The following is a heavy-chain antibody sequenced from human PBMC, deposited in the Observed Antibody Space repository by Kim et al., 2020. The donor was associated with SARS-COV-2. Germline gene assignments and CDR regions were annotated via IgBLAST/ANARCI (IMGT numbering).Heavy chain of an antibody. Sequence: SETLSLTCTVSGGSISSSSYYWGWIRQPPGKGLEWIGSIYYSGSTYYNPSLKSRVTISVDTSKNQFSLKLSSVTAADTAVYYCARHLQPQLWFGDPGGWFDPWGQGTLVTVSS. J-gene: IGHJ5*02. D-gene: IGHD3-10*01. CDR3: ARHLQPQLWFGDPGGWFDP. CDR1: GGSISSSSYY. V-gene: IGHV4-39*01. CDR2: IYYSGST.